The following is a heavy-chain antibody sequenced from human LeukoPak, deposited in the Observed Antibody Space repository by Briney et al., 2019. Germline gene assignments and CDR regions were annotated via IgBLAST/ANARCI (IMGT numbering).Heavy chain of an antibody. V-gene: IGHV3-7*01. CDR3: ARSLWPEDY. J-gene: IGHJ4*02. CDR2: IEKDGSRE. Sequence: GGSLRLSCAASGFTFSSYWMSWVRQAPGKGLEWVANIEKDGSRENYVDSVKGRFTISRDNAENSLYLQMSSLRVEDTAMYYCARSLWPEDYWGQGTLVTVSS. CDR1: GFTFSSYW. D-gene: IGHD1-14*01.